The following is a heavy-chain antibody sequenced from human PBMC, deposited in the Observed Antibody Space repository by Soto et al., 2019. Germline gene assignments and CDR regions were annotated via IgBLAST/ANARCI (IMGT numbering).Heavy chain of an antibody. J-gene: IGHJ6*02. CDR1: GGSFSGYY. CDR2: INHSGST. CDR3: ARRRGIVVVVADTHYGMDV. Sequence: SETLSLTCAVYGGSFSGYYWSWIRQPPGKGLEWIGEINHSGSTNYNPSLKSRVTISVDTSKNQFSLKLSSVTAADTAVYYCARRRGIVVVVADTHYGMDVWGQRTTVISP. D-gene: IGHD2-15*01. V-gene: IGHV4-34*01.